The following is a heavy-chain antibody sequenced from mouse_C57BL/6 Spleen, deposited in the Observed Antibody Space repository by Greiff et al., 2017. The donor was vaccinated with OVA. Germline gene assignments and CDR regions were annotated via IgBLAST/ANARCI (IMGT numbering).Heavy chain of an antibody. V-gene: IGHV1-15*01. Sequence: QVQLKESGAELVRPGASVTLSCKASGYTFTDYELPWVKQTPVHGLEWIGAIDPEPGGTAYNQKFKGKAILTADKSSSTAYMELRSLTSEDSAVYYCTNDYDVAYWGQGTLVTVSA. CDR2: IDPEPGGT. CDR3: TNDYDVAY. D-gene: IGHD2-4*01. J-gene: IGHJ3*01. CDR1: GYTFTDYE.